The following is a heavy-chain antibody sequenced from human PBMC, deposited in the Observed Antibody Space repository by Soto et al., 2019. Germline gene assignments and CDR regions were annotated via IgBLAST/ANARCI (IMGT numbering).Heavy chain of an antibody. CDR1: GLPFSSHA. D-gene: IGHD4-17*01. Sequence: EVQLLESGGGLVQPGGSLRLSCAASGLPFSSHAMSWVRQAPGKWLEWVSSISISGGNTYYADSVRGRFTISRDNSKNTLYLHMTSLTAEDTAIYYCANEIRPNDYWGQGTLVTVSS. CDR3: ANEIRPNDY. CDR2: ISISGGNT. J-gene: IGHJ4*02. V-gene: IGHV3-23*01.